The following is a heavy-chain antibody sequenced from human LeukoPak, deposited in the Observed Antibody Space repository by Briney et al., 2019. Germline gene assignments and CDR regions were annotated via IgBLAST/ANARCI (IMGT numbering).Heavy chain of an antibody. Sequence: AASVKVSCKASGYTFTSYDINWVRQAPGQGLEWMGWMNPNSGNTGYAQKFQGRVTITADESTSTAYMELSSLRSEDTAVYYCASSPLVGATLDFDYWGQGTLVTVSS. CDR3: ASSPLVGATLDFDY. CDR1: GYTFTSYD. V-gene: IGHV1-8*01. J-gene: IGHJ4*02. D-gene: IGHD1-26*01. CDR2: MNPNSGNT.